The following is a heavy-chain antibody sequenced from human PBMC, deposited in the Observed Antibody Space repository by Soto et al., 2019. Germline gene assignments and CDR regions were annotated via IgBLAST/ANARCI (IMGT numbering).Heavy chain of an antibody. CDR2: IYPGDSDT. V-gene: IGHV5-51*01. D-gene: IGHD2-15*01. CDR1: GYSFTSYW. J-gene: IGHJ6*02. CDR3: ARHSWWCSGGSCYYGLLNYYGMDV. Sequence: PGESLKISCKGSGYSFTSYWIGWVRQMPGKGLEWMGIIYPGDSDTRYSPSFQGQVTISADKSISTAYLQWSSLKASDTAMYYCARHSWWCSGGSCYYGLLNYYGMDVWGQGTTVTVSS.